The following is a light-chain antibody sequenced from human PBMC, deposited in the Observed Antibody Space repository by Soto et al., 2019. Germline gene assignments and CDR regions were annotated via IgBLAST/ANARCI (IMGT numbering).Light chain of an antibody. CDR1: SSDVGGYNY. CDR3: SSYTRTSTYV. CDR2: HVS. V-gene: IGLV2-14*01. J-gene: IGLJ1*01. Sequence: QSVLTQPASVSGSPGQSITISCTGTSSDVGGYNYVSWYQQYPGKAPKLMIYHVSNRPSGVSNRFSGSKSGNSASLTISGLQAEDEADYYCSSYTRTSTYVFGTGTKLTVL.